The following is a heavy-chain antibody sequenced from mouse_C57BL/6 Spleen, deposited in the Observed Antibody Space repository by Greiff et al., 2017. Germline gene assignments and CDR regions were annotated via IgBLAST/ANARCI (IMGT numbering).Heavy chain of an antibody. CDR2: IYPGDGDT. CDR1: GYAFSSYW. D-gene: IGHD1-1*02. J-gene: IGHJ2*01. Sequence: QVQLQQSGAELVKPGASVKISCKASGYAFSSYWMNWVKQRPGKGLEWIGKIYPGDGDTNYNGKFKGKDTLTADKSSSTAYMQLSNLPSEDSAVXFCARGDYVYLDYWGQGTTLTVSS. V-gene: IGHV1-80*01. CDR3: ARGDYVYLDY.